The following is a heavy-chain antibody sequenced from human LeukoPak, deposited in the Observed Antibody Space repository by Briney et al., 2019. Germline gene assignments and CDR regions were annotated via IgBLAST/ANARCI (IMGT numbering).Heavy chain of an antibody. D-gene: IGHD1-14*01. V-gene: IGHV1-18*01. CDR3: TRDPEGGDDFDY. CDR2: ISVHRGHT. Sequence: ASVKVSCKASGYTFSTYGISWVRQAPGQGLEWMGWISVHRGHTNYAQKFQGRLTLTTDTSTNTAYMELRSLRSDDTAVYYCTRDPEGGDDFDYWGQGTLVTVSS. CDR1: GYTFSTYG. J-gene: IGHJ4*02.